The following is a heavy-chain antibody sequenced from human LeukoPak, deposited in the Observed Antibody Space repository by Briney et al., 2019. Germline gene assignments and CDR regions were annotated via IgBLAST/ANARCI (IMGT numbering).Heavy chain of an antibody. CDR1: GGSFSGYY. V-gene: IGHV4-34*01. CDR3: ARGPHAVEDYDIDY. J-gene: IGHJ4*02. CDR2: INHSGST. Sequence: SETLSLTRAVYGGSFSGYYWSWIRQPPGRGLEWIGEINHSGSTNYNPSLKSRVTISVDTSKNQFSLKLSSVTAADTAVYYCARGPHAVEDYDIDYWGQGTLVTVSS. D-gene: IGHD4-17*01.